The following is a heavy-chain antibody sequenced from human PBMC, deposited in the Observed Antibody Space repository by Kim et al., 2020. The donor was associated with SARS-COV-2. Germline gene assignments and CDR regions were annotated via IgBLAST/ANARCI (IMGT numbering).Heavy chain of an antibody. CDR3: ARDLVVVVAASYNWFDP. Sequence: SVKVSCKASGGTFSSYTISWVRQAPGQGLEWMGRIIPILGIANYAQKFQGRVTITADKSTSTAYMELSSLRSEDTAVYYCARDLVVVVAASYNWFDPWGQGTLVTVSS. V-gene: IGHV1-69*04. CDR2: IIPILGIA. D-gene: IGHD2-15*01. CDR1: GGTFSSYT. J-gene: IGHJ5*02.